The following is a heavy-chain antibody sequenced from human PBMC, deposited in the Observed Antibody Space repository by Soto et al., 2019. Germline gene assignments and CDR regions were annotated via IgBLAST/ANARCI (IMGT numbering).Heavy chain of an antibody. D-gene: IGHD2-8*01. CDR1: GDSVSSNSAA. J-gene: IGHJ3*02. CDR2: TYYRSKWYN. CDR3: ARDESRYCTNGVCYDAFDI. V-gene: IGHV6-1*01. Sequence: SQTLSLTCAISGDSVSSNSAAWNWIRQSPSRGLEWLGRTYYRSKWYNDYAVSVKSRITINPDTSKNQFSLQLNSVTPEDTAVYYYARDESRYCTNGVCYDAFDIWGQGTMVTVSS.